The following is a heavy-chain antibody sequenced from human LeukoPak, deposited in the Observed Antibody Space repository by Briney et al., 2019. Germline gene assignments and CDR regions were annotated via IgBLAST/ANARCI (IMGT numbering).Heavy chain of an antibody. V-gene: IGHV3-23*01. D-gene: IGHD1-20*01. CDR2: ISGRGVST. Sequence: GGSLRLSCAASGFTFSTYAMSWVRQAPGKGLEWVSAISGRGVSTSYADSVRGRFTISRDNSKNTLYLQMNGLRAEDTAVYYCAKAASGNWNDVSDYWGQGTLVTVSS. CDR3: AKAASGNWNDVSDY. CDR1: GFTFSTYA. J-gene: IGHJ4*02.